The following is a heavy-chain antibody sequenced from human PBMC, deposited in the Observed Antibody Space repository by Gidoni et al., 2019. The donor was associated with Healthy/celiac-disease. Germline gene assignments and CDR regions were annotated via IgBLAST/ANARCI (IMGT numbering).Heavy chain of an antibody. D-gene: IGHD6-13*01. CDR1: GFTFSSYG. J-gene: IGHJ4*02. CDR2: ISYDGSNK. V-gene: IGHV3-30*03. CDR3: AAIAAARAIDY. Sequence: QVQLVESGGGVVQPGRSLRLSCAASGFTFSSYGMHWVRQAPGKGLEWVAVISYDGSNKYYADSVKGRFTISRDNSKNTLYLQMNSLRAEDTAVYYCAAIAAARAIDYWGQGTLVTVSS.